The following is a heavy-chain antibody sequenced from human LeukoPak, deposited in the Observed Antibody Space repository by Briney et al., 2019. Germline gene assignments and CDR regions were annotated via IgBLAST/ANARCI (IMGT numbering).Heavy chain of an antibody. J-gene: IGHJ5*02. Sequence: GESLKISCKGSGYSFTSYWIGWVRRMPGKGLEWMGIIYPGDSDTRYSPSFQGQVTISADKSISTAYLQWSSLKASDTAMYYCARHSLYCSGGSCYSVWFDPWGQGTLVTVSS. D-gene: IGHD2-15*01. CDR2: IYPGDSDT. CDR1: GYSFTSYW. V-gene: IGHV5-51*01. CDR3: ARHSLYCSGGSCYSVWFDP.